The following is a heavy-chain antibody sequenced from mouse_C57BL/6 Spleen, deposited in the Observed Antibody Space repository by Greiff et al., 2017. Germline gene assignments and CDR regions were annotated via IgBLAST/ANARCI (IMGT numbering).Heavy chain of an antibody. CDR1: GYAFTNYL. V-gene: IGHV1-54*01. Sequence: VQLQQSGAELVRPGTSVKVSCKASGYAFTNYLIEWVKQRPGQGLEWIGVINPGSGGTNYNEKFKGKATMTADKSSSTAYMQLSSLTSEDSAVYFCASGNSLYAMDYWGQGTSVTVSS. CDR2: INPGSGGT. J-gene: IGHJ4*01. CDR3: ASGNSLYAMDY. D-gene: IGHD2-1*01.